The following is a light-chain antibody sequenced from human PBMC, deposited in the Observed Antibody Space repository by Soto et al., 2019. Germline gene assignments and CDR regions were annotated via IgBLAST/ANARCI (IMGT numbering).Light chain of an antibody. V-gene: IGKV1-5*03. CDR1: QSITTW. J-gene: IGKJ1*01. CDR3: QQYDNDSWT. CDR2: KAS. Sequence: DIPMTQSPSTLSASVGDRVIITCRASQSITTWLAWYQQKPEKAPNLLIYKASTLKSGVPLRFSGSGSGTEYTLTISSLQPDDFATYYCQQYDNDSWTFGQGTKVEIK.